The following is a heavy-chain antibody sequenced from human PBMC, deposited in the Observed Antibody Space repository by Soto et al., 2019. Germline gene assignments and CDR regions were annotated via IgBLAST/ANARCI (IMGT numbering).Heavy chain of an antibody. V-gene: IGHV4-39*01. CDR2: IYYSGST. Sequence: QLQLQESGPGLVKPSETLSLTCTVSGGSISSSSYYWGWIRQPPGKGLEWIGSIYYSGSTYYNPSLKSRVTISVDTSKNQFSLKLSSVTAADTAVYYCARHKRPYCSGGSCSLVDYWGQGTLVTVSS. CDR1: GGSISSSSYY. J-gene: IGHJ4*02. CDR3: ARHKRPYCSGGSCSLVDY. D-gene: IGHD2-15*01.